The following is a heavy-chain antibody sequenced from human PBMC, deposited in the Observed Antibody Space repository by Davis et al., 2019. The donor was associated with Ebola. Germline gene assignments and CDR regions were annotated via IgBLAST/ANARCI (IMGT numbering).Heavy chain of an antibody. CDR1: GGSISSGDYY. J-gene: IGHJ6*02. Sequence: MPSETLSLTCTVSGGSISSGDYYWSWIRQPPGKGLEWIGYIYYSGSTHYNPSLKSRVTISVDTSKNQFSLKLSSVTAADTAVYYCARGEYGFGELFSWYYGMDVWGQGTLVTVSS. CDR3: ARGEYGFGELFSWYYGMDV. CDR2: IYYSGST. V-gene: IGHV4-30-4*01. D-gene: IGHD3-10*01.